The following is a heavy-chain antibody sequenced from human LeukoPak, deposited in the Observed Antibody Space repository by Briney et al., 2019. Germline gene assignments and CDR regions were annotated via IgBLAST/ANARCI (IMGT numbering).Heavy chain of an antibody. D-gene: IGHD6-13*01. Sequence: GGSLRLSCAASGFTFSSYSMNWVRQAPGKGLEWVSAISGSGGSTYYADSVKGRFTISRDNSKNTLYLQMNSLRAEDTAVYYCAKDRVSSSWYFDYWGQGTLVTVSS. CDR1: GFTFSSYS. J-gene: IGHJ4*02. CDR3: AKDRVSSSWYFDY. CDR2: ISGSGGST. V-gene: IGHV3-23*01.